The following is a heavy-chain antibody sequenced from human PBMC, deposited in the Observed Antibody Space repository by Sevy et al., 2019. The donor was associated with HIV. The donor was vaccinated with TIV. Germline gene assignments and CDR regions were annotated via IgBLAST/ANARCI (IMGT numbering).Heavy chain of an antibody. Sequence: GGSLRLSCAASGFTFSGSAMHWVRQASGKGLEWVGRIRSKANSYATAYAASGKGRFTISRDDSKNTAYLQMNSLKTEDTAVYYCIARVYYDSSGYYYRKRYYFDYWGQGTLVTVSS. J-gene: IGHJ4*02. V-gene: IGHV3-73*01. D-gene: IGHD3-22*01. CDR2: IRSKANSYAT. CDR3: IARVYYDSSGYYYRKRYYFDY. CDR1: GFTFSGSA.